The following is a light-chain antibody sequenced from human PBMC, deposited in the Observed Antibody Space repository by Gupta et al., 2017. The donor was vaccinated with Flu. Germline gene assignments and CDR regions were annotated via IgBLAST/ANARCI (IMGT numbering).Light chain of an antibody. V-gene: IGKV1-33*01. CDR1: QEISNY. J-gene: IGKJ4*02. CDR2: DVS. CDR3: QQYDNLPLT. Sequence: VGDRVTITCQGSQEISNYLNWYQQKAGKAPKLLMYDVSNVEPGVPSRFTGSGSGTDFTFTISSMKTEDFATYFCQQYDNLPLTLGGGTKGEIK.